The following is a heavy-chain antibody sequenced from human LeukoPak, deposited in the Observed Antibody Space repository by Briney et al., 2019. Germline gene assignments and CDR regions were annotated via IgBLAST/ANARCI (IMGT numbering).Heavy chain of an antibody. CDR1: GFTFSSYG. Sequence: GGSLRLSCAASGFTFSSYGIHWVRQAPGKGPEWVAIISYDGSNKYYADSVKGRFTISRDNSKNMVYLQMNSLRVEDTGVYYCASWGEGALDNWGQGTLVTVSS. CDR2: ISYDGSNK. D-gene: IGHD1-26*01. V-gene: IGHV3-30*03. J-gene: IGHJ4*02. CDR3: ASWGEGALDN.